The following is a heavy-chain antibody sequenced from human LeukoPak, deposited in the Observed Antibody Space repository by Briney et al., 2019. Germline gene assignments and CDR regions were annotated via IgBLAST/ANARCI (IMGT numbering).Heavy chain of an antibody. D-gene: IGHD6-6*01. CDR3: ARARAPRQPDAFDI. V-gene: IGHV3-33*01. CDR2: IWYDGSNK. J-gene: IGHJ3*02. Sequence: PGGSLRLSCAASGFTFSSYGMHWVRQAPGKGLEWVAVIWYDGSNKYYADSVKGRFTISRDNSKNTLYLQMNSLRADDTAVYYCARARAPRQPDAFDIWGQGTMVTVSS. CDR1: GFTFSSYG.